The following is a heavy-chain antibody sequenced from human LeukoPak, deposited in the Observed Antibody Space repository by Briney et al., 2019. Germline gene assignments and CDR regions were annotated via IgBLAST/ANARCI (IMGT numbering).Heavy chain of an antibody. V-gene: IGHV3-43*01. CDR1: GFTFDDYT. D-gene: IGHD3-22*01. CDR2: ISWDGGST. J-gene: IGHJ4*02. CDR3: AKDIIYDSSGYPDY. Sequence: GGSLRLSCAASGFTFDDYTMHWVRQAPGKGLEWVSLISWDGGSTYYADSVKGRFTISRDNSKNSLYLQMNSLRTEDTALYYCAKDIIYDSSGYPDYWGQGTPVTVSS.